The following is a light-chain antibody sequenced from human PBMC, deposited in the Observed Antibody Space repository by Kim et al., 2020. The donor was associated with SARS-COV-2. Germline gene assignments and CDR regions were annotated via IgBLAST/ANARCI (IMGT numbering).Light chain of an antibody. CDR1: SSNSGAGYD. CDR2: ADN. V-gene: IGLV1-40*01. Sequence: VIVSCIGSSSNSGAGYDVHWYRSLPGTAPKLLIYADNNRPSGVPDRFSGSKSGTSASLAITGLQAEDEADYYCQSYDTILSGSVVFGGGTQLTVL. J-gene: IGLJ2*01. CDR3: QSYDTILSGSVV.